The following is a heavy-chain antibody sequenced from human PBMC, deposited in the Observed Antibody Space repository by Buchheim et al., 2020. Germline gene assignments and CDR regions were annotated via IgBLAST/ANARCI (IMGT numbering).Heavy chain of an antibody. CDR2: GSYDGGYK. CDR3: AKEREAGCRGGSCYSTWGYFDY. V-gene: IGHV3-30*18. CDR1: GFTFSSYG. Sequence: QVQLVESGGGVVQPGRSLRLSCAASGFTFSSYGMHWVRQAPGKGLEWVAVGSYDGGYKYYADSVKGRFTISRDNSKNTVYMQMDSLRVEDMAVYYCAKEREAGCRGGSCYSTWGYFDYWGQGT. D-gene: IGHD2-15*01. J-gene: IGHJ4*02.